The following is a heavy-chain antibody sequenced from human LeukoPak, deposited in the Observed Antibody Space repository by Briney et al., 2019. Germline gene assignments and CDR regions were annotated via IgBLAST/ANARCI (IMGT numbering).Heavy chain of an antibody. CDR2: IRSKAYGGTT. CDR1: GFTFGDYA. V-gene: IGHV3-49*04. CDR3: RAYYYYYGMDV. J-gene: IGHJ6*04. Sequence: GGSLRLSCTASGFTFGDYAMSWVRQAPGKGLEWVGFIRSKAYGGTTEYAASVKGRFTISRDDSKSIAYLQMHSLKTEDTAVYYCRAYYYYYGMDVWGKGTTVTVSS.